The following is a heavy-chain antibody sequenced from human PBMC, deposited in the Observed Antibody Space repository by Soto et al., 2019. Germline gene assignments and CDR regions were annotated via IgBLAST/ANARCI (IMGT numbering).Heavy chain of an antibody. J-gene: IGHJ6*02. CDR2: IMAVFGTA. CDR1: GGSFRTYA. V-gene: IGHV1-69*01. D-gene: IGHD3-16*01. Sequence: QVQLGQSGSEVKKPGSSVKVSCKSSGGSFRTYAISWVRQAPGQGLEWMGGIMAVFGTATYTQSFQGRVTSTADESTNTSYMELSGLKAGDTAIYYCATSLGFYAAMDVWGQGTTVTVSS. CDR3: ATSLGFYAAMDV.